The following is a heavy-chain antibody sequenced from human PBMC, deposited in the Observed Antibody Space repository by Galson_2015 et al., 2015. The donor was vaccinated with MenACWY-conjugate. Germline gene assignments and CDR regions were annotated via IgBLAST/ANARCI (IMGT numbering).Heavy chain of an antibody. Sequence: SVKVSCKASGYTFTSYGITWVRQAPGQGLEWMGWISAYNGNTNYVQKLQGRVTMTTDTSTSTAYMELRSLRSDDTAVYYCARWLPGTFDAFDMWGQGTMFTVSS. V-gene: IGHV1-18*01. CDR3: ARWLPGTFDAFDM. D-gene: IGHD5-12*01. CDR2: ISAYNGNT. CDR1: GYTFTSYG. J-gene: IGHJ3*02.